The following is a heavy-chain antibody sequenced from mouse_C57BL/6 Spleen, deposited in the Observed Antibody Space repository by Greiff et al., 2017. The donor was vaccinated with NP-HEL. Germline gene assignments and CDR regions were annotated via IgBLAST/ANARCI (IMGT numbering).Heavy chain of an antibody. CDR3: ARLTGTYGYFDV. D-gene: IGHD4-1*01. CDR1: GFTFSSYA. V-gene: IGHV5-4*03. J-gene: IGHJ1*03. Sequence: EVKLVESGGGLVKPGGSLKLSCAASGFTFSSYAMSWVRQTPEKRLEWVATISDGGSYTYYPDNVKGRFTISRDNAKNNLYLQRSHLKSEDTAMYYGARLTGTYGYFDVWGTGTTVTVSS. CDR2: ISDGGSYT.